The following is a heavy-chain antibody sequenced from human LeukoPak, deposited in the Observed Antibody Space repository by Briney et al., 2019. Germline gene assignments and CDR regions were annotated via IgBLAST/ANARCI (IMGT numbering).Heavy chain of an antibody. V-gene: IGHV3-21*01. CDR1: GFTFSSYS. CDR3: ARDPRIAARPYYYYMDV. Sequence: GGSLRLSCAASGFTFSSYSMNWVRQAPGKGLEWVSSISSSSSYIYYADSVKGRFTISRDNAKNSLYLQMNSLRAEDTAVYYCARDPRIAARPYYYYMDVWGKGTTVTVSS. CDR2: ISSSSSYI. D-gene: IGHD6-6*01. J-gene: IGHJ6*03.